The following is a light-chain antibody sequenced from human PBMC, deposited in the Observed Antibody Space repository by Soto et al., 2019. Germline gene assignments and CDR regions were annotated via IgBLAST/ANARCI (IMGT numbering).Light chain of an antibody. CDR1: QSLLHSNGYNY. V-gene: IGKV2-28*01. CDR3: MQALQIPQT. Sequence: DIVMTQSPLSLPVTPGEPASISCRSSQSLLHSNGYNYLDWYLQKPGQSPQLLIYLGSNRASGVADRFSGSGSGTDFTLKISRVEAEDVGVYFCMQALQIPQTFGQGTRLEIK. J-gene: IGKJ2*01. CDR2: LGS.